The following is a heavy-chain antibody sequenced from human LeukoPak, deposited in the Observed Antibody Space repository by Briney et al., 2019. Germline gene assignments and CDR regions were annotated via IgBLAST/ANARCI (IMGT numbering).Heavy chain of an antibody. CDR1: GYTFTSYY. V-gene: IGHV1-46*01. CDR2: INPSGGST. D-gene: IGHD2-2*01. J-gene: IGHJ4*02. Sequence: GASVKVSCKASGYTFTSYYMHWVRQAPGQGLEWMGIINPSGGSTSYAQKFQGRVTMTRDMSTSTVYMELSSLRSEDTAVYYCARESARRGVVPAANDYWGQRTLVTVSS. CDR3: ARESARRGVVPAANDY.